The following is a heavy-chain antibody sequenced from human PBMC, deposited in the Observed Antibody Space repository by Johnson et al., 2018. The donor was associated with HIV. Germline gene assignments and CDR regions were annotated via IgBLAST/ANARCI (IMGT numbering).Heavy chain of an antibody. CDR2: IYRGGST. V-gene: IGHV3-66*01. CDR1: GLTVSSSY. D-gene: IGHD2-21*02. J-gene: IGHJ3*02. Sequence: VQLVESGGGLVQPGGSLRLSCAPSGLTVSSSYMSWVRQAPGKGLEWVSVIYRGGSTYYADSVKSRFTISRDNSKNTMYLQMNSLRDEDKAVYYCTIGGGAYCGDNCLRACDIWGQGTMVTVSS. CDR3: TIGGGAYCGDNCLRACDI.